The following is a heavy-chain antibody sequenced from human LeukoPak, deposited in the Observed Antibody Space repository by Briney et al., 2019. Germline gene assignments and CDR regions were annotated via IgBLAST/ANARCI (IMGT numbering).Heavy chain of an antibody. CDR2: FDPEDGET. V-gene: IGHV1-24*01. J-gene: IGHJ1*01. CDR1: GYTFTGYY. D-gene: IGHD3-22*01. Sequence: ASVKVSCKASGYTFTGYYMHWVRQAPGKGLEWMGGFDPEDGETIYAQKFQGRVTMTEDTSTDTAYMELSSLRSEDTAVYYCATDRIGYYYDSSGYSSSAEYFQHWGQGTLVTVSS. CDR3: ATDRIGYYYDSSGYSSSAEYFQH.